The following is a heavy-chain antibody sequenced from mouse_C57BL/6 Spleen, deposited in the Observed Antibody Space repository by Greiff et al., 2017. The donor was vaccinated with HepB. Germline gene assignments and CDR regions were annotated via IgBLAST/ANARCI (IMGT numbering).Heavy chain of an antibody. Sequence: VQLQQSGAELVRPGASVKLSCKASGYTFTDYYINWVKQRPGQGLEWIARIYPGSGNTYYNEKFKGKATLTAEKSSSTAYMQLSSLSSEDSAVYFCARGATVAPYYYAMDYWGQGTSVTVSS. V-gene: IGHV1-76*01. CDR1: GYTFTDYY. CDR2: IYPGSGNT. J-gene: IGHJ4*01. CDR3: ARGATVAPYYYAMDY. D-gene: IGHD1-1*01.